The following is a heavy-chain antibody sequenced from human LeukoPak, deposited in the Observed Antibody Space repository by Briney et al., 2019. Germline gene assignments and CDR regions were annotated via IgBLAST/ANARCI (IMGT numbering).Heavy chain of an antibody. D-gene: IGHD5-18*01. CDR1: GFTFSSYW. V-gene: IGHV3-74*01. J-gene: IGHJ4*02. Sequence: PGGSLRLSCAASGFTFSSYWMHWVRQAPGKGLVWVSRINSDGRSTRYADSVKGRFTISRGNAKNKLYLQMNSLRAEDTAVYYCARRGYSYGYPFDYWGLGTLVTVYS. CDR3: ARRGYSYGYPFDY. CDR2: INSDGRST.